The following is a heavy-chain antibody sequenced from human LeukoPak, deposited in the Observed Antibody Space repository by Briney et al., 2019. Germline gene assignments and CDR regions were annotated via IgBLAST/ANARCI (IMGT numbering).Heavy chain of an antibody. CDR3: PRATGERIVRWFDP. CDR2: INHSGST. V-gene: IGHV4-34*01. CDR1: GGSFSGYY. D-gene: IGHD2-15*01. J-gene: IGHJ5*02. Sequence: SETLSLTCAVYGGSFSGYYWSWIPQPPGKGLEWIGEINHSGSTNYNPPLKSRVPISVDTSKNQCSLKLSSVTAADTAVYYCPRATGERIVRWFDPWGQGSLVTVS.